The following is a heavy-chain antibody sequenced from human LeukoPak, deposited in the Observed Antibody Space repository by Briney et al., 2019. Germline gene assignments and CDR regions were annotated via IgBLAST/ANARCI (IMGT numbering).Heavy chain of an antibody. CDR3: ASDPPTTVTTFGDY. J-gene: IGHJ4*02. CDR1: GFTFSSYP. V-gene: IGHV3-23*01. CDR2: ISGSGGST. D-gene: IGHD4-17*01. Sequence: PGGSLRLSCAASGFTFSSYPMSWVRQAPGKGLEWVSAISGSGGSTYYADSVKGRFTISRDNAKNTLYLQMNSLRAEDTAVYYCASDPPTTVTTFGDYWGQGTLVTVSS.